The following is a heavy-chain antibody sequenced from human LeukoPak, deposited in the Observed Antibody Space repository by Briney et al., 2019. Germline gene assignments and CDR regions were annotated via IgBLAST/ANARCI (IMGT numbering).Heavy chain of an antibody. CDR2: IHSSGST. CDR3: ARWYSSGWAFDY. D-gene: IGHD6-19*01. Sequence: SETLSLTCTVSGGTFSSYYWNWIRQPPGKGLEWIGYIHSSGSTKYNPSLKSRVTISVDTSKNQFSLKLSSVTAADRAVYYCARWYSSGWAFDYWGQGTLVTVSS. CDR1: GGTFSSYY. V-gene: IGHV4-59*08. J-gene: IGHJ4*02.